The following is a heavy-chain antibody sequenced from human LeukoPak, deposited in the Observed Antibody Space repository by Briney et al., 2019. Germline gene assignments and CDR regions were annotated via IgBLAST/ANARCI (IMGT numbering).Heavy chain of an antibody. CDR1: GFTFSSCG. V-gene: IGHV3-21*01. CDR3: ATETIGRHYDY. Sequence: GGSLRLSCAASGFTFSSCGFNWVRQAPGKGLEWVSSIGPTGTDRYYADSVRGRFTFSRDNAKNSMYLQMDSLRDEDTAVYYCATETIGRHYDYWGQGTLLTVS. CDR2: IGPTGTDR. J-gene: IGHJ4*02. D-gene: IGHD1-14*01.